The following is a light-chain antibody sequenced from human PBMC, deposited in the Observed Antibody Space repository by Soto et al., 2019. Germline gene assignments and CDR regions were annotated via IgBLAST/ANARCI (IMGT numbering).Light chain of an antibody. CDR1: QSVRSDF. J-gene: IGKJ1*01. CDR3: QHYDNSPRT. V-gene: IGKV3-20*01. Sequence: EIVLTQSPGTLSLSPGERATLSCRASQSVRSDFLAWYQQKPGQAPRLLIYGSSSRATGIPDRFSGSGSGTDFTLTISSLEPEDFAVYYCQHYDNSPRTFGQGTKVEIK. CDR2: GSS.